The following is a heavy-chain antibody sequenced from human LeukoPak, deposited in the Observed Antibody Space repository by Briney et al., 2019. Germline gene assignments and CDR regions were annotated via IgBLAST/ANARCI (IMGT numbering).Heavy chain of an antibody. Sequence: IPSETLSLTCTVSGGSISSYYWSWIRQPPGKGLEWIGYIYYSGSTNYNPSLKSRVTISVDTSKNQFSLKLSSVTAADTAVYYCARVGDYGDLVYFDYWGQGTLVTVSS. J-gene: IGHJ4*02. CDR1: GGSISSYY. D-gene: IGHD4-17*01. CDR3: ARVGDYGDLVYFDY. V-gene: IGHV4-59*01. CDR2: IYYSGST.